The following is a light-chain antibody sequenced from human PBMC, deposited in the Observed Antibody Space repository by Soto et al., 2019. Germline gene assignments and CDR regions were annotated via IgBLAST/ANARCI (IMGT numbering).Light chain of an antibody. CDR1: RGIGST. CDR2: DTD. J-gene: IGKJ4*01. CDR3: QQYHSYPLT. V-gene: IGKV3-15*01. Sequence: EVVMTQSPATLSVSPGERATLSCRASRGIGSTLAWYQQKPGQTPRLLIYDTDTRATGVPARFIGSASGTEFTLTITSLQSEDFAIYYCQQYHSYPLTFGGGTKVEIK.